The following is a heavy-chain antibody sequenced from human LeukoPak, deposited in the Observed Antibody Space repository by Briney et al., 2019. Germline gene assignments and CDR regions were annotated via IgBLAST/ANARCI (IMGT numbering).Heavy chain of an antibody. J-gene: IGHJ6*02. CDR3: AREGGAGGPADMVRADYGMDV. Sequence: ASVKVSCKASGGTFSSYAISWVRQAPGQGLEWMGGIIPIFGTANYAQKFQGRVTITADKSTSTAYMELSSLRSEDTAVYYCAREGGAGGPADMVRADYGMDVWGQGTTVTVSS. CDR2: IIPIFGTA. V-gene: IGHV1-69*06. CDR1: GGTFSSYA. D-gene: IGHD3-10*01.